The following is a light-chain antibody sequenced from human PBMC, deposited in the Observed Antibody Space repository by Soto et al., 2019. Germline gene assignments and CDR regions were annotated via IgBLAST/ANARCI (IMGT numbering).Light chain of an antibody. Sequence: EIVLTQSPATLSLSPGERATLSCRASRSVSSYLAWYQQKPGQAPRLLIYDASKRATGIPARFSGSGSGTDFTLTISSLEPEDFAVYYCQQRSNWPPTWTFGQGTKVEIK. CDR2: DAS. V-gene: IGKV3-11*01. CDR3: QQRSNWPPTWT. CDR1: RSVSSY. J-gene: IGKJ1*01.